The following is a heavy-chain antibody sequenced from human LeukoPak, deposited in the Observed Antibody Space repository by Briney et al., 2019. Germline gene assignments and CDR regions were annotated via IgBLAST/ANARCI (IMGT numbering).Heavy chain of an antibody. Sequence: GGSLRLSCEASGFTFTSYWMSWVRQAPGKGPEWVAHIKENGNEQYYADSVKGRFTISRDNVKQSLGLQMNSLRVEDTAVYYCARGIYGGNSEAAYYFDYWGQGTLVTVSS. D-gene: IGHD4-23*01. CDR2: IKENGNEQ. V-gene: IGHV3-7*01. CDR1: GFTFTSYW. CDR3: ARGIYGGNSEAAYYFDY. J-gene: IGHJ4*02.